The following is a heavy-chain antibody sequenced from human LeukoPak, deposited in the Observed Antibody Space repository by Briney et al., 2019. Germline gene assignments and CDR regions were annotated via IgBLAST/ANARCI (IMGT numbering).Heavy chain of an antibody. D-gene: IGHD2-15*01. J-gene: IGHJ3*02. Sequence: GASVKVSCKASGYTFTSYGIIWVRQAPGQGLEWMGWISAYNGNTNYAQKLQGRVTMTTDTSTSTAYMELRSLRSDDTAVYYCARARYCSGGSCYFDAFDIWGQGTMVTVSS. CDR2: ISAYNGNT. CDR3: ARARYCSGGSCYFDAFDI. CDR1: GYTFTSYG. V-gene: IGHV1-18*01.